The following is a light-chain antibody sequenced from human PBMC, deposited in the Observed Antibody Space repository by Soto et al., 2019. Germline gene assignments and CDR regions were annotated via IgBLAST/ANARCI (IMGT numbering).Light chain of an antibody. J-gene: IGKJ1*01. Sequence: EIVWTQSPGTLSLSPGERANLSCRASQSLTNNYFAWDQQKPGRALRLLIYGASTRATGIPDRFSGSGSGTVFTLNISGLDPEDVAVYYCQQYEAVVTFGEGTKVEI. CDR3: QQYEAVVT. V-gene: IGKV3-20*01. CDR2: GAS. CDR1: QSLTNNY.